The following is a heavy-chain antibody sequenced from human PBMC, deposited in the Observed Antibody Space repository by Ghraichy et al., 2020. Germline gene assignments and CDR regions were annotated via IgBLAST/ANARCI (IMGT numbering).Heavy chain of an antibody. J-gene: IGHJ4*02. D-gene: IGHD1-26*01. V-gene: IGHV4-61*02. CDR3: ARGGYYGAEGY. CDR1: GGSISSGSYY. CDR2: IYASGTT. Sequence: SETLSLTCTVSGGSISSGSYYWSWIRQPAGKGLEWIGRIYASGTTNYNPSLKSRVTISVDTSKNQFSLKLSSVTAADPAVYYCARGGYYGAEGYWGQGTLVTVSS.